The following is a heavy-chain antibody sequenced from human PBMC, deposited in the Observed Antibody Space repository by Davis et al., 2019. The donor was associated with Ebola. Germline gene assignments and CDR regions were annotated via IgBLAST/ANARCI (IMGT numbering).Heavy chain of an antibody. CDR2: IKQDGSEK. CDR1: GFTFSRYG. CDR3: ARDTYYYDSSGYYTWFDP. D-gene: IGHD3-22*01. Sequence: PGGSLRLSCEASGFTFSRYGMHWVRQAPGKGLEWVANIKQDGSEKYYVDSVKGRFTISRDNAKNSLYLQMNSLRAEDTAVYYCARDTYYYDSSGYYTWFDPWGQGTLVTVSS. V-gene: IGHV3-7*01. J-gene: IGHJ5*02.